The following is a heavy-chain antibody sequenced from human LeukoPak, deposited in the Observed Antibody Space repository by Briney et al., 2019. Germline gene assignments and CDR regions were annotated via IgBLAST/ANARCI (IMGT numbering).Heavy chain of an antibody. D-gene: IGHD3-22*01. V-gene: IGHV3-9*01. Sequence: GGSLRLSCAASGFTFDDYAMHWVRQAPGKGLEWVSGLNWNSGGIVYADSVKGRFTISRDNSKNTVYLQMNSLRDEDTAVYYCARAKGYYYDSSGSFDAFDIWGQGTMVTVSS. J-gene: IGHJ3*02. CDR1: GFTFDDYA. CDR2: LNWNSGGI. CDR3: ARAKGYYYDSSGSFDAFDI.